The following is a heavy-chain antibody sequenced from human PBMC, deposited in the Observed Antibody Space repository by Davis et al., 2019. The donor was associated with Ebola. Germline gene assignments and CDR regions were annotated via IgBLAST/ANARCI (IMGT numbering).Heavy chain of an antibody. Sequence: GESLKISCAASGFTFRSYAMSWVRQAPGKGLEWVSVIYSGGSTYYADSVKGRFTISRHNSKNTLYLQMNSLRAEDTAVYYCARAYDSSGSLDYWGQGTLVTVSS. CDR2: IYSGGST. D-gene: IGHD3-22*01. V-gene: IGHV3-53*04. CDR3: ARAYDSSGSLDY. CDR1: GFTFRSYA. J-gene: IGHJ4*02.